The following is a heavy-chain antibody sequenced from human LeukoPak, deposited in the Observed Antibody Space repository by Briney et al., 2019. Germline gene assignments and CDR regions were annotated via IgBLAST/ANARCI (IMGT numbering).Heavy chain of an antibody. V-gene: IGHV3-7*01. J-gene: IGHJ4*02. CDR3: AKLVEAGSFGLDY. CDR2: IKEDGSEK. D-gene: IGHD6-19*01. Sequence: GGSLRLSRAASGFTFSRVWMSWVRQSPGKGLEWVANIKEDGSEKHYVDSVKGRFTISRDNAKNSLYLQMNSLRAEDTAVYCCAKLVEAGSFGLDYWGQGTLVTVSS. CDR1: GFTFSRVW.